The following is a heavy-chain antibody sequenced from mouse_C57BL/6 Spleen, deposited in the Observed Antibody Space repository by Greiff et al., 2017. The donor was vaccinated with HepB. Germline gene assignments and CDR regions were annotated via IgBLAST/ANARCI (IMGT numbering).Heavy chain of an antibody. D-gene: IGHD1-3*01. CDR2: ISDGGSYT. J-gene: IGHJ4*01. Sequence: EVQLQESGGGLVKPGGSLKLSCAASGFTFSSYAMSWVRQTPEKRLEWVATISDGGSYTYYPDNVKGRFTISRDNAKNNLYLQMSHLKSEDTAMYYCARDGWASSAMDYWGQGTSVTVSS. CDR1: GFTFSSYA. CDR3: ARDGWASSAMDY. V-gene: IGHV5-4*01.